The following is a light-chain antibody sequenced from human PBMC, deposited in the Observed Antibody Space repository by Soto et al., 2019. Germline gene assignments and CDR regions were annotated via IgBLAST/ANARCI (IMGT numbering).Light chain of an antibody. Sequence: QSVLTQPASVSGSPGQSITISCTGTSSDVGAYNYDSWYQQYPGEAPKVIIYDVSHRPAGVSNRFSGSKPGNTASLTISGLQTQDEADYYCSSYTSATTYVFGTGTKVTV. CDR3: SSYTSATTYV. CDR1: SSDVGAYNY. J-gene: IGLJ1*01. V-gene: IGLV2-14*01. CDR2: DVS.